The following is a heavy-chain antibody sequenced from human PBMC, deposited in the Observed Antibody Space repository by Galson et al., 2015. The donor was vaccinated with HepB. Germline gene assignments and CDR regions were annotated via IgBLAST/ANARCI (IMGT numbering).Heavy chain of an antibody. J-gene: IGHJ4*02. CDR3: ATSYYYDSSGYKVAIDY. CDR2: IDPSDSYI. V-gene: IGHV5-10-1*01. Sequence: QSGAEVKKPGESLRISCKGSGYRFTNYWISWVRQMPGKGLEWMGKIDPSDSYIKYSPSFQGHVTISADKSISTAYLQWSSLKDSDTAMYYCATSYYYDSSGYKVAIDYWGQGTLVTVSP. CDR1: GYRFTNYW. D-gene: IGHD3-22*01.